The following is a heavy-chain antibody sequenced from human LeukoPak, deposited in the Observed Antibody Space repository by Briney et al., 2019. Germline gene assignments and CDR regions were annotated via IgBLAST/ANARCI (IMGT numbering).Heavy chain of an antibody. J-gene: IGHJ4*02. CDR1: GFTFSSYA. CDR3: ARDSVLWGYSYGLYFDY. V-gene: IGHV3-30*04. CDR2: ISYDGSNK. D-gene: IGHD5-18*01. Sequence: PGRSLRLSCAASGFTFSSYAMHWVRQAPGKGLEWVAVISYDGSNKYYADSVKGRFTISRDNSKNTLYLQMNSLRAEDTAVYYCARDSVLWGYSYGLYFDYWGQGTLVTVSS.